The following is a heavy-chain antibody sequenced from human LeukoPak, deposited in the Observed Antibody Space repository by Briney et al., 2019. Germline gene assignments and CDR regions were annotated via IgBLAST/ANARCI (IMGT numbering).Heavy chain of an antibody. V-gene: IGHV5-51*01. D-gene: IGHD6-19*01. CDR1: GYSFTSYW. CDR2: VYPGDSDT. J-gene: IGHJ4*02. CDR3: ARRTYSSGHRYFDS. Sequence: GESLKISCKGSGYSFTSYWIGWVRQMPGKGLEWMGIVYPGDSDTRYSPSFQGQVTISADKSINTAYLQWSSLRASDTAMYYCARRTYSSGHRYFDSWGQGTLVTVSS.